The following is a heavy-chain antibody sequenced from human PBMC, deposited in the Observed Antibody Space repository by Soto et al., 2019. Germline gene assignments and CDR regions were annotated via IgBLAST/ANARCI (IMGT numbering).Heavy chain of an antibody. CDR2: IIPIFGTA. J-gene: IGHJ4*02. CDR3: ARGRYCGGDCFPSYDY. Sequence: QVQLVQSGAEVKKPGSSVKVSCKASGGAFSSYAISWVRQAPGQGLEWMGGIIPIFGTANYAQKFQGRVTITADESTSTAYMELSSLRSEDTAVYYCARGRYCGGDCFPSYDYWGQGTLVTVSS. V-gene: IGHV1-69*01. CDR1: GGAFSSYA. D-gene: IGHD2-21*02.